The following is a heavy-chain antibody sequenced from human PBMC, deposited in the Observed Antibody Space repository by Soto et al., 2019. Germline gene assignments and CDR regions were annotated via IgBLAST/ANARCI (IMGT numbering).Heavy chain of an antibody. J-gene: IGHJ6*02. CDR3: ARRVSDAARRPGGYYYYGMDV. V-gene: IGHV4-61*01. Sequence: SETLSLTXTVSGGSVSSGSYYWSWIRQPPGKGLEWIGYIYYSGSTNYNPSLKSRVTISVDTSKNQFSLKLSSVTAADTAVYYCARRVSDAARRPGGYYYYGMDVWGQGTTVTVSS. CDR1: GGSVSSGSYY. D-gene: IGHD6-6*01. CDR2: IYYSGST.